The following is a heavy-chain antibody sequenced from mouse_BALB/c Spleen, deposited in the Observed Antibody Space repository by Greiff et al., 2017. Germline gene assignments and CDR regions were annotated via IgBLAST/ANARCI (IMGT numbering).Heavy chain of an antibody. CDR2: IDPANGNT. V-gene: IGHV14-3*02. J-gene: IGHJ4*01. CDR3: ARDAITRAMDY. CDR1: GFNIKDTY. Sequence: EVKLVESGAELVKPGASVKLSCTASGFNIKDTYMHWVKQRPEQGLEWIGRIDPANGNTKYDPKFQGKATITADTSSNTAYLQLSSLTSEDTAVYYCARDAITRAMDYWGQGTSVTVSS. D-gene: IGHD2-4*01.